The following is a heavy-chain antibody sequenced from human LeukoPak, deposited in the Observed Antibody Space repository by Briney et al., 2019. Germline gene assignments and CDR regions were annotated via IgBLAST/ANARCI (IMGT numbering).Heavy chain of an antibody. CDR1: GFTFSSYG. D-gene: IGHD6-13*01. CDR3: AKDGEPGISLN. CDR2: ISGSGGST. V-gene: IGHV3-23*01. J-gene: IGHJ4*02. Sequence: QSGGSLRLSCAASGFTFSSYGMHWVRQAPGKGLEWVSAISGSGGSTDYADSVKGRFTISGDNSKNTLYLQMNSLRAEDTAIYYCAKDGEPGISLNWGQGTLVTVSS.